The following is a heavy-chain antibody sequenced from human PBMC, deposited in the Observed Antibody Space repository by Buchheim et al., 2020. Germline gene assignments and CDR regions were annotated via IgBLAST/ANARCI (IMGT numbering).Heavy chain of an antibody. D-gene: IGHD2-8*01. CDR1: GFALRSYA. CDR2: ITGSGGST. V-gene: IGHV3-23*01. Sequence: EVQLLESGGGLVQPGGSLRLSCAASGFALRSYAMSWVRQAPGKGLEWVSVITGSGGSTYYADSVKGRFIISRDNSKNTLSLQMNSLRVEETAIYYCAKVGCQEGCNYNYYYGMDVWGQGTT. J-gene: IGHJ6*02. CDR3: AKVGCQEGCNYNYYYGMDV.